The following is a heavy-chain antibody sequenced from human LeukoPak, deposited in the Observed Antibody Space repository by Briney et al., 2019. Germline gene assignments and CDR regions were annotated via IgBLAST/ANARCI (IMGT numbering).Heavy chain of an antibody. V-gene: IGHV3-21*01. J-gene: IGHJ3*02. D-gene: IGHD3-3*01. CDR1: RFTFSSYS. CDR2: ISSSGSYI. CDR3: ARVDFLSNAFDI. Sequence: GGSLRLSCAASRFTFSSYSMNWVRQAPGKGLEWVSSISSSGSYIYYADSVKGRFTISRDNARNSLYLQMNSLRAEDTAVYYCARVDFLSNAFDIWGQGTMVTFSS.